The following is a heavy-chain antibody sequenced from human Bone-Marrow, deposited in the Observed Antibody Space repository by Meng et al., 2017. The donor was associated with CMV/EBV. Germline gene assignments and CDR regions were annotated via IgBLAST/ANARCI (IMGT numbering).Heavy chain of an antibody. Sequence: SVKVSCKASGFTFTSSAVQWVRQARGQRLEWIGWIVVGSGNTNYAQKFQERVTITRDMSTSTAYMELSSLRSEDTAVYYCAARIHILRVNTQDLSSGEAFDIWRQGTMVTVSS. CDR3: AARIHILRVNTQDLSSGEAFDI. J-gene: IGHJ3*02. CDR1: GFTFTSSA. V-gene: IGHV1-58*01. D-gene: IGHD2-15*01. CDR2: IVVGSGNT.